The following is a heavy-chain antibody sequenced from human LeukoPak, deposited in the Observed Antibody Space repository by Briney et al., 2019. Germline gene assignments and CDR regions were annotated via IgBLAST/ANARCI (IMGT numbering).Heavy chain of an antibody. CDR3: ARDPSWEILSYFDY. Sequence: GGSPRLSCAASGFTFRNYYMTWIRQAPGKGLGWVSYISASGDTIYYGDSVRGRFTISRDNAKNSLYLDMNTLKAEDTAVYYCARDPSWEILSYFDYWGQGTLVTVSS. V-gene: IGHV3-11*04. CDR1: GFTFRNYY. J-gene: IGHJ4*02. D-gene: IGHD1-26*01. CDR2: ISASGDTI.